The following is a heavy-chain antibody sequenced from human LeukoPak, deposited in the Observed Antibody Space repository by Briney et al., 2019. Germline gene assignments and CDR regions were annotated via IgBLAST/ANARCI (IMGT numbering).Heavy chain of an antibody. V-gene: IGHV3-21*01. D-gene: IGHD1-26*01. CDR3: AGGSSGTYYYFDY. Sequence: GGSLRLSCAASGFTFSSYSMNWVRQASGKGLEWVSSISSSSTYIYYADSVKGRFTISRDNAENSLYLQVNSLRAEDTAVYYCAGGSSGTYYYFDYWGQGTLVTVSS. CDR1: GFTFSSYS. CDR2: ISSSSTYI. J-gene: IGHJ4*02.